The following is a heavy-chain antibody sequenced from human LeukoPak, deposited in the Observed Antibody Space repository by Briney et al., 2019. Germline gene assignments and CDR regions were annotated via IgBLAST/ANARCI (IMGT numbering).Heavy chain of an antibody. J-gene: IGHJ4*02. D-gene: IGHD4-23*01. CDR2: IIPIFGTA. Sequence: EASLKVSCKASGGTFSSYVISWVRQAPGQGLEWMGGIIPIFGTANYAQKFQGRVTITTDESTSTAYMELSSLRSEDTAVYYCARGLDGGNSFVYWGQGTLVTVSS. CDR1: GGTFSSYV. CDR3: ARGLDGGNSFVY. V-gene: IGHV1-69*05.